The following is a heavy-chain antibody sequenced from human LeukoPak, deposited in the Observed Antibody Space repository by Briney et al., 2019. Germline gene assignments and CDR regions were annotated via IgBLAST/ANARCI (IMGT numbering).Heavy chain of an antibody. D-gene: IGHD6-19*01. CDR3: ARSGSGWQSGHDAFDI. CDR1: GFIFSSYS. V-gene: IGHV3-21*01. CDR2: ISSSSSYI. Sequence: GGSLRLSCAASGFIFSSYSMNWVRQAPGKGLEWVSSISSSSSYIYYADSVKGRVTISRDNAKNSLYLQMNSLRAEDTAVCYCARSGSGWQSGHDAFDIWGQGTMVTVSS. J-gene: IGHJ3*02.